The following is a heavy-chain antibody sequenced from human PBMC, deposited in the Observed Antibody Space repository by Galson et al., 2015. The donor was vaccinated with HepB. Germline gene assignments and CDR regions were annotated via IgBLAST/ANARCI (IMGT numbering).Heavy chain of an antibody. V-gene: IGHV1-69*04. D-gene: IGHD3-10*01. J-gene: IGHJ3*02. CDR1: GGTFSSYA. CDR3: ARGSYYKALDAFDI. CDR2: IIPILGIA. Sequence: CKASGGTFSSYAISWVRQAPGQGLEWMGRIIPILGIANYAQKFQGRVTITADKSTSTAYMELSSLRSEDTAVYYCARGSYYKALDAFDIWGQGTMVTVSS.